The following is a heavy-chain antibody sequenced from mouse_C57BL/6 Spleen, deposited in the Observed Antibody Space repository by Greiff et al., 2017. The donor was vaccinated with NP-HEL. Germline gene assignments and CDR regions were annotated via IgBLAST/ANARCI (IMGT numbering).Heavy chain of an antibody. CDR1: GYTFTDYY. Sequence: EVQLQQSGPELVKPGASVKISCKASGYTFTDYYMNWVKQSHGKSLEWIGDINPNNGGTSYNQKFKGKATLTVDKSSSTAYMELRSLTSEDSAVYYCARPGNYVGFAYWGQGTLVTVSA. V-gene: IGHV1-26*01. CDR3: ARPGNYVGFAY. CDR2: INPNNGGT. J-gene: IGHJ3*01. D-gene: IGHD2-1*01.